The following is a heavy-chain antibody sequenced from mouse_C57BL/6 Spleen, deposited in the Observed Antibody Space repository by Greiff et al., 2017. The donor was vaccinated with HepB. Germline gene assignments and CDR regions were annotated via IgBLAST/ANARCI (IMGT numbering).Heavy chain of an antibody. V-gene: IGHV14-2*01. CDR1: GFNIKDYY. J-gene: IGHJ4*01. Sequence: SGAELVKPGASVKLSCTASGFNIKDYYMHWVKQRTEQGLEWIGRIDLEDGETKYAPKFQGKATITADTSSNTAYLQLSSLTSEDTAVYYCARRYYYGSSSYYYAMDYWGQGTSVTVSS. CDR2: IDLEDGET. CDR3: ARRYYYGSSSYYYAMDY. D-gene: IGHD1-1*01.